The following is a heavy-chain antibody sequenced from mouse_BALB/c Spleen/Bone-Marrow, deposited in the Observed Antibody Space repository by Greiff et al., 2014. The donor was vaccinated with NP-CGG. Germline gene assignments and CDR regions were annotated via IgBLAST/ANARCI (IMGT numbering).Heavy chain of an antibody. CDR3: ARYDGYSFDY. CDR1: GDSINSGY. CDR2: ISYSGST. J-gene: IGHJ2*01. D-gene: IGHD2-3*01. V-gene: IGHV3-8*02. Sequence: EVQLQQSGPSLVKPSQTLSLTCSVTGDSINSGYWNWIRKFPGNKLEYMGYISYSGSTYYNPSLKSRISITRDTSKNQYYLQLNPVTTEDTATYYCARYDGYSFDYWGQGTTLTVSS.